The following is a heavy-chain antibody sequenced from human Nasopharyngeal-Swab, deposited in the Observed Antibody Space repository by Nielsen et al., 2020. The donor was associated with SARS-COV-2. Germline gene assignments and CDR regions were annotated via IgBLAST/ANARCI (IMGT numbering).Heavy chain of an antibody. V-gene: IGHV3-15*01. Sequence: WIRQCPGKGLEWVGRINSKTDGGSTDYAAPVKGRFTISRDDSKNTLYLQMNSLKTEDTAVYYCTTVRFHCSSTSCYRWFDPWGQGTLVTVSS. J-gene: IGHJ5*02. CDR2: INSKTDGGST. CDR3: TTVRFHCSSTSCYRWFDP. D-gene: IGHD2-2*01.